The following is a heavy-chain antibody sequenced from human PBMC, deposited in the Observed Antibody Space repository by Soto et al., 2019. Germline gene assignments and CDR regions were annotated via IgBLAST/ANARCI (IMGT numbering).Heavy chain of an antibody. J-gene: IGHJ4*02. V-gene: IGHV3-30*03. CDR1: GFTFSSYG. Sequence: LRLSCAASGFTFSSYGMHWVRQAPGKGLEWVAVISYDGSNKYYADSVKGRFTISRDNSKNTLYLQMNSLRAEDTAVYYCARTVATIGSDYWGQGTLVTVSS. CDR2: ISYDGSNK. CDR3: ARTVATIGSDY. D-gene: IGHD5-12*01.